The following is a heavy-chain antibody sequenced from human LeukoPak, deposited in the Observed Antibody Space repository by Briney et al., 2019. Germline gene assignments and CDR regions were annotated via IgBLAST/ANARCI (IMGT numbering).Heavy chain of an antibody. CDR2: ISSSSSYI. D-gene: IGHD3-22*01. V-gene: IGHV3-21*04. CDR3: AYHYYDSSGYSNFDY. CDR1: GFTFSSCS. Sequence: GGSLRLSCAASGFTFSSCSMNWVRQAPGKGLEWVSSISSSSSYIYYADSVKGRFTISRDNSKNTLYLQMNSLRAEDTAVYYCAYHYYDSSGYSNFDYWGQGTLVTVSS. J-gene: IGHJ4*02.